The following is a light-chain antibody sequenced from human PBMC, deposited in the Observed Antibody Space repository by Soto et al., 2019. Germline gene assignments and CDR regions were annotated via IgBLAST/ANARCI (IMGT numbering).Light chain of an antibody. CDR1: QSVSSSY. CDR3: QQYGSSRT. CDR2: GAS. Sequence: EIVLTQSPGTLSLSPGERATLSCRASQSVSSSYLAWYQQKPGQAPRLLIYGASSRATGIPDRVSGSGSGTDFTLTISRLEPEDFAVYYCQQYGSSRTFGQGTRWIS. V-gene: IGKV3-20*01. J-gene: IGKJ1*01.